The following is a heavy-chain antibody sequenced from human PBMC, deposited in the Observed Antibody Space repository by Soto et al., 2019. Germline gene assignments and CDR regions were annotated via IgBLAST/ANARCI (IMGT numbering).Heavy chain of an antibody. CDR3: ARGRDGDY. CDR2: ISAHNGNT. V-gene: IGHV1-18*01. J-gene: IGHJ4*02. Sequence: QVHLVQSGAEVKKPGASVKVSCQGSGYAFTTYGITWVRQAPGQGLEWMGWISAHNGNTNYAQKLQGRVTVTRDTSTSTAYMGLRSLRSDDTAVYYCARGRDGDYWGQGALVTVSS. D-gene: IGHD6-6*01. CDR1: GYAFTTYG.